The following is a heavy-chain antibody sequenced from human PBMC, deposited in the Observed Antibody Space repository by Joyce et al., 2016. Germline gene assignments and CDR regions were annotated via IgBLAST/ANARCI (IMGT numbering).Heavy chain of an antibody. CDR2: INAGAGTT. D-gene: IGHD6-13*01. CDR3: AGGTWATAGGYLFDF. J-gene: IGHJ4*02. CDR1: GHTFKAYT. V-gene: IGHV1-3*01. Sequence: QVSFVQSGAEVRRPGASVKVNYKASGHTFKAYTFHWLRQAPGHTLEWMGWINAGAGTTKYSDVVQGRVTITRDASATTVSMELDSLRSEDTAVYYCAGGTWATAGGYLFDFWGQGTLVTVSS.